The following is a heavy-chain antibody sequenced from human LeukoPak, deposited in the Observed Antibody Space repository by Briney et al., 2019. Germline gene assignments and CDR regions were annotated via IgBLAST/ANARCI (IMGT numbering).Heavy chain of an antibody. CDR2: IIPIFGTA. CDR1: GGTFSSYA. Sequence: SVKVSSKASGGTFSSYAISWVRQAPGQGLEWMGGIIPIFGTANYAQKFQGRVTITADESTSTAYMELSSLRSEDTAVYYCARGDLEMATIGYNWFDPWGQGTLVTVSS. V-gene: IGHV1-69*13. CDR3: ARGDLEMATIGYNWFDP. J-gene: IGHJ5*02. D-gene: IGHD5-24*01.